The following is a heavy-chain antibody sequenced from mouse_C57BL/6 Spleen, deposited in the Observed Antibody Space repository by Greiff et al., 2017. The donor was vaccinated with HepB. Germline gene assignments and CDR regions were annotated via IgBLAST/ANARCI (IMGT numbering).Heavy chain of an antibody. V-gene: IGHV1-69*01. CDR1: GYTFTSYW. CDR3: ARGGGIGGFAY. CDR2: IDPSDSYT. Sequence: QVQLQQPGAELVMPGASVKLSCKASGYTFTSYWMHWVKQRPGQGLEWIGEIDPSDSYTNYNQKFKGKSTFTVDKSSSTAYMQLSSLTSEDSAVYYCARGGGIGGFAYWGQGTLVTVSA. J-gene: IGHJ3*01. D-gene: IGHD2-14*01.